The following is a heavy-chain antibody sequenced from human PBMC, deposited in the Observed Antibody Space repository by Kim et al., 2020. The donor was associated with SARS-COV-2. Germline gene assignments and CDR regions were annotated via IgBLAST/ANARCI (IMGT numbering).Heavy chain of an antibody. CDR2: INHSGST. Sequence: SETLSLTCAVYGGSFSGYYWSWIRQPPGKGLEWIGEINHSGSTNYNPSLKSRVTISVDTSKNQFSLKLSSVTAADTAVYYCARGLEYYDFWSGYPPLGVDYYMDVWGKGTTVTVSS. CDR3: ARGLEYYDFWSGYPPLGVDYYMDV. J-gene: IGHJ6*03. D-gene: IGHD3-3*01. V-gene: IGHV4-34*01. CDR1: GGSFSGYY.